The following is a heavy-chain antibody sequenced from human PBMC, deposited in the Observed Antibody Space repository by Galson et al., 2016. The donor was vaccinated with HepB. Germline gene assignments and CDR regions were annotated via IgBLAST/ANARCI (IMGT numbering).Heavy chain of an antibody. J-gene: IGHJ1*01. CDR1: GYNFANYW. V-gene: IGHV5-51*01. Sequence: QSGAEVKKPGGSLKISCKGSGYNFANYWIGWVRQMPGKGLEWMGIIYPADSETRYSPSSQGQVTISADKSISTAYLQWSSLKASDTAMYYCARSRTSSWGAEFFQHWGQGTLVTVSS. CDR3: ARSRTSSWGAEFFQH. D-gene: IGHD6-13*01. CDR2: IYPADSET.